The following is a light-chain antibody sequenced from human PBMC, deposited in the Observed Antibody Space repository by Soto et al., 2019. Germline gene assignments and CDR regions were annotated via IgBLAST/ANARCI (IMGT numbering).Light chain of an antibody. CDR2: GTF. CDR3: QQCYMGWT. J-gene: IGKJ1*01. V-gene: IGKV1-13*02. CDR1: QDIKTY. Sequence: AIQLTQSPSSLSASVGDRVSITCRASQDIKTYLAWYQQKQGKAPKLLISGTFTLQSGVPSRFNGSGSGTDFTFSITSLQPEDFGTYYCQQCYMGWTFGQGTKVDFK.